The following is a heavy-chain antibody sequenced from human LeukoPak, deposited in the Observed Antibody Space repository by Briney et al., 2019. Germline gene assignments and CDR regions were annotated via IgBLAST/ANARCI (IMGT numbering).Heavy chain of an antibody. D-gene: IGHD3-22*01. J-gene: IGHJ4*02. CDR1: VFTFSIYA. CDR2: ITSSGDGT. Sequence: GGSLRLSCAASVFTFSIYAMSWVRQAPGKGLQWVSSITSSGDGTYYADSVKGRFTISRDNSENMLYLQMNSLRVEDTAVYFCAKDRPNYYGSNGHYYRRDGHYWVQGTLVTVSS. CDR3: AKDRPNYYGSNGHYYRRDGHY. V-gene: IGHV3-23*01.